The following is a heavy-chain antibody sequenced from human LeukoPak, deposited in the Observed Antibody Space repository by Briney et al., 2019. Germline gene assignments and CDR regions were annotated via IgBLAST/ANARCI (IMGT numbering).Heavy chain of an antibody. CDR2: INPKSGGT. CDR3: ARGGSIAVAGNWFDP. V-gene: IGHV1-2*02. Sequence: ASLKVSSKASRYTFTGYYMHWVRQAPRQGLEWMGWINPKSGGTNYAQKFQGRVTMTRDTSISTAYMELRRLRSDDAAVYYCARGGSIAVAGNWFDPWGQGTLVTVSS. CDR1: RYTFTGYY. D-gene: IGHD6-19*01. J-gene: IGHJ5*02.